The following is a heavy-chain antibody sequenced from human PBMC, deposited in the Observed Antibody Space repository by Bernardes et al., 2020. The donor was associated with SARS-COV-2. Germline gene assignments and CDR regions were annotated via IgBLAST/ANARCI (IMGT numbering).Heavy chain of an antibody. CDR2: ISSRGDTI. J-gene: IGHJ6*02. CDR3: AREIPRYCTTGTCYYFRLGV. D-gene: IGHD2-8*01. Sequence: PLRLSCAASGFTFSNFEMNWVRQAPGKGLEWVSYISSRGDTIYYADSVRGRFTISRDNAKNALQLQMNSLRAEETAAYYCAREIPRYCTTGTCYYFRLGVWGQGATVTVSS. V-gene: IGHV3-48*03. CDR1: GFTFSNFE.